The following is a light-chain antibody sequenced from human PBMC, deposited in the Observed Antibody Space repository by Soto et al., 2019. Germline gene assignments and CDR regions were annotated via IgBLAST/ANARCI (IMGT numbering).Light chain of an antibody. Sequence: DIQLTQSPSFLSASVGDRVTITSRASQRISSYLAWYQQKPGKAPKLLIYAASTLQSGVPSRFSGSGSGTEFTLTISSLQPEDFATYYCQQLNRYPITFGQGTRLEIK. CDR3: QQLNRYPIT. J-gene: IGKJ5*01. CDR2: AAS. CDR1: QRISSY. V-gene: IGKV1-9*01.